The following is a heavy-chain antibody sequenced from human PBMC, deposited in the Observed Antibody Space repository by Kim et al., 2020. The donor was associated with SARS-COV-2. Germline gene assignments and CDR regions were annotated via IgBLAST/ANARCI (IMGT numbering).Heavy chain of an antibody. CDR2: INASGGST. CDR1: GFTFSTSA. J-gene: IGHJ4*02. Sequence: GGSLRLSCAASGFTFSTSAMSWVRQAPGKGLEWVSLINASGGSTYYADSVQGRFTISRDNSRNTLYLQVNSLGAEDTAIYYCAKVKYASGPFDYWGQGTL. V-gene: IGHV3-23*01. CDR3: AKVKYASGPFDY. D-gene: IGHD6-19*01.